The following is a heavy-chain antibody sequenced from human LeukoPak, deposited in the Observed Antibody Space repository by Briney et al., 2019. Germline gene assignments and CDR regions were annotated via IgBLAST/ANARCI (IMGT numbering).Heavy chain of an antibody. CDR1: GGSISSHY. CDR2: IYYSGST. CDR3: ARRNVDSLRGYYYGMDV. V-gene: IGHV4-59*08. D-gene: IGHD5-12*01. J-gene: IGHJ6*02. Sequence: SETLSLTCTVSGGSISSHYWTWIRQPPGKGLEWIGYIYYSGSTNYNPSLKSRVTISVDTSKNQFSLKLRSVTAADTAVYYCARRNVDSLRGYYYGMDVWGRGTAVTVSS.